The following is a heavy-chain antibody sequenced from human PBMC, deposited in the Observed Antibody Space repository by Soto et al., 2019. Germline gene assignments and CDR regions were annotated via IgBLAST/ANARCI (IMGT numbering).Heavy chain of an antibody. Sequence: GGSLGLSCAASGFTFSSYGMHWVRQAPGKGLEWVAVITSGGSNKYYADSVKGRFTISRDNSKNILYLQMNSLRAEDTAMYYCAKAGDSSSFDDWGQGTLVTVSS. CDR2: ITSGGSNK. CDR1: GFTFSSYG. J-gene: IGHJ4*02. CDR3: AKAGDSSSFDD. D-gene: IGHD6-6*01. V-gene: IGHV3-30*18.